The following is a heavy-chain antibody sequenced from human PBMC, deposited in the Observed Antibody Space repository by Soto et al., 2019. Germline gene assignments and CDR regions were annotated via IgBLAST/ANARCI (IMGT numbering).Heavy chain of an antibody. CDR1: GFSLSTSGVG. J-gene: IGHJ5*02. CDR3: AHSGRGSGYWGWTDP. V-gene: IGHV2-5*01. D-gene: IGHD3-22*01. Sequence: QITLKESGPTLGKPTQTLTLTCTFSGFSLSTSGVGVGWIRQPPGKALEWLALIYWNDDKRYSPSLKSRLTITKDTSKSQVVLTMTNMDPVYTATYDCAHSGRGSGYWGWTDPWGQATLVTFSS. CDR2: IYWNDDK.